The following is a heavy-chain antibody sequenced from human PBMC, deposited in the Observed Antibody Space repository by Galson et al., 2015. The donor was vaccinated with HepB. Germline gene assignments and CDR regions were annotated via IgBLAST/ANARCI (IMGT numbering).Heavy chain of an antibody. CDR3: AREAAGRGGYFDY. Sequence: SLRLSCASSGFTFGDSAVNWFRQAPGKGLEWVGFIRRNTYGATTEYAATLKGRFSISRDDSKNIAHLQMNSLQTVDTAVYFWAREAAGRGGYFDYCGRGTLVTVSS. CDR1: GFTFGDSA. V-gene: IGHV3-49*03. J-gene: IGHJ4*02. CDR2: IRRNTYGATT. D-gene: IGHD6-13*01.